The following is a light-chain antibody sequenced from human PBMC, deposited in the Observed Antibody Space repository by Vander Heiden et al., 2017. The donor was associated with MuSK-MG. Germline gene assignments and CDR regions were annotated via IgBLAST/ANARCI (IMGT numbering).Light chain of an antibody. J-gene: IGLJ3*02. CDR2: SNN. V-gene: IGLV1-44*01. Sequence: QSVRTHPPSASGTPGQRVTTSCSGSSANIGSNTVSCVQHPPGTAHHLLIYSNNQRPSVFPDRFSGSKAGTSASLAISGLQAEEEADYYCAASDDSLNWVFGGGTKLTVL. CDR1: SANIGSNT. CDR3: AASDDSLNWV.